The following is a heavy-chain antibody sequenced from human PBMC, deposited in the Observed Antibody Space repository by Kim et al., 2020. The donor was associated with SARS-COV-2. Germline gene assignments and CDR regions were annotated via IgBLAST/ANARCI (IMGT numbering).Heavy chain of an antibody. D-gene: IGHD2-15*01. CDR3: AKNLIDSGRAGFGETDAFDI. CDR1: GFTFSNYG. CDR2: ISYDGSSK. J-gene: IGHJ3*02. Sequence: GGSLRLSCAASGFTFSNYGMHWVRQAPGKGLEWVALISYDGSSKYYVDSVKGRFTISRDNSKNTLFLQMNSLRTEDTAMYYCAKNLIDSGRAGFGETDAFDIWGQGKMVTASS. V-gene: IGHV3-30*18.